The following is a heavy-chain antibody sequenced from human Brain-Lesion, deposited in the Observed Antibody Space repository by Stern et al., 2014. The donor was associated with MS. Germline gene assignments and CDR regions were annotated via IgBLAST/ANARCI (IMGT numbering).Heavy chain of an antibody. J-gene: IGHJ4*02. V-gene: IGHV1-45*02. Sequence: QVQLVQSGAEVKKTGSSVKASCQASGNTFTNRYLHWVRHAPGQALEWMGWITPVTGNTNYAQNFQDRVTITMDRSMSTAYMDLSSLRSDDTAIYFCAEGGSYGFVYWGQGTLVTVSS. CDR2: ITPVTGNT. CDR1: GNTFTNRY. CDR3: AEGGSYGFVY. D-gene: IGHD4-17*01.